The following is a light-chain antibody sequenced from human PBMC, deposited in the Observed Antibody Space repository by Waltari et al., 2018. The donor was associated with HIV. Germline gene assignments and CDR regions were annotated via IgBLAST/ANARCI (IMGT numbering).Light chain of an antibody. CDR1: SSDIGAYDF. CDR3: SSYISSSSLFV. CDR2: DVS. V-gene: IGLV2-14*01. J-gene: IGLJ1*01. Sequence: QSALTQPASVSGSPGQSITISCSGISSDIGAYDFVSWYQQHPGKAPKLMIYDVSNRPSGVSNRFSGSKSGNTASLTISGVRAEDEGHYYCSSYISSSSLFVFGTGTEVTVL.